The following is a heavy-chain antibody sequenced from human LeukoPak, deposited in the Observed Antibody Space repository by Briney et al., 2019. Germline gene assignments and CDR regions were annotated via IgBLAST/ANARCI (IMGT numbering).Heavy chain of an antibody. Sequence: GGSPRLSCAASGFTFSSYAMSWVRQAPGKGVEWVSAISGSGGSTYYADSVKGRFTISRDNSKNTLYLQMNSLRAEDTAVYYCAKAQNSNGGYDYVAFDYWGQGTLVTVSS. V-gene: IGHV3-23*01. CDR2: ISGSGGST. CDR3: AKAQNSNGGYDYVAFDY. J-gene: IGHJ4*02. CDR1: GFTFSSYA. D-gene: IGHD5-12*01.